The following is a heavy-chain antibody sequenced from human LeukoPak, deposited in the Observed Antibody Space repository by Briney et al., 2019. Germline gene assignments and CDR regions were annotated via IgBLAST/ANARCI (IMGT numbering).Heavy chain of an antibody. V-gene: IGHV3-30-3*01. CDR3: ARDQLAFSGYDTLFDY. J-gene: IGHJ4*02. D-gene: IGHD5-12*01. CDR1: GFTFSSYA. Sequence: GGSLRLSCAASGFTFSSYAMHWVRQAPGKGLEWVAVISYDGSNKYYADSVKGRFTISRDDSKNTVYLQMNSLRSEDTAVYYCARDQLAFSGYDTLFDYWGQGTLVAVSS. CDR2: ISYDGSNK.